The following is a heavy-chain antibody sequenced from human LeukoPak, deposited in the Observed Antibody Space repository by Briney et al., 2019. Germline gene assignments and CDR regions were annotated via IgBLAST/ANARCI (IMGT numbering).Heavy chain of an antibody. Sequence: ASVKVSCKASGYTFTGYYMHWVRQAPGQGLEWMGRINPNSGGTNYAQKFQGRVTITADESTSTAYMELSSLRSDDTAVYYCAVRGSSTSLMLADYWGQGTLVTVSS. V-gene: IGHV1-2*06. J-gene: IGHJ4*02. CDR3: AVRGSSTSLMLADY. D-gene: IGHD1-1*01. CDR2: INPNSGGT. CDR1: GYTFTGYY.